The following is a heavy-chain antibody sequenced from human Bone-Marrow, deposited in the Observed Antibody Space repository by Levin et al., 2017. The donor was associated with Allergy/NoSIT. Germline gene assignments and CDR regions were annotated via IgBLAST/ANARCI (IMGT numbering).Heavy chain of an antibody. CDR1: GFTFSNFW. J-gene: IGHJ6*03. CDR2: VKQDGSER. V-gene: IGHV3-7*04. CDR3: ARSGRGSDSFYSYMDV. Sequence: PGGSLRLSCAASGFTFSNFWMNWVRQVPGEGLEWVASVKQDGSERHYVDSVKGRFTISRDTAQSSVSLQMNSLRAEDTAVYYCARSGRGSDSFYSYMDVWGKGTTVTVSS. D-gene: IGHD1-26*01.